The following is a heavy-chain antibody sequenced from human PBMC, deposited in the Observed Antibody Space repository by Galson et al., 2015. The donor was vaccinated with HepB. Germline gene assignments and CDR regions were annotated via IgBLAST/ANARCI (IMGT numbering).Heavy chain of an antibody. V-gene: IGHV3-15*07. CDR1: GFTFSNAW. J-gene: IGHJ4*02. Sequence: SLRLSCAASGFTFSNAWMNWVRQAPGKGLEWVGRIKSKTDGGTTDYAAPVKGRFTISRDDSKNTLYLQMNSLKTEDTAVYYCTTAKWSGYDNYYFDYWGQGTLVTVSS. CDR2: IKSKTDGGTT. D-gene: IGHD5-12*01. CDR3: TTAKWSGYDNYYFDY.